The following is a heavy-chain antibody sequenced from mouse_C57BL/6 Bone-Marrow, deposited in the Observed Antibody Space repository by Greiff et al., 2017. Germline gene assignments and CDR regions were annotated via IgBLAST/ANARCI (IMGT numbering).Heavy chain of an antibody. CDR2: IIPNNGGT. V-gene: IGHV1-26*01. CDR1: GYTFTDYY. CDR3: ARHETGAY. J-gene: IGHJ3*01. Sequence: VQLQQSGPELVKPGASVKISCKASGYTFTDYYMNWVKQSHGKSLEWIGDIIPNNGGTSYNQKFKGKATLNVDKSSSTAYMELRSLTSEDSAVYYCARHETGAYWGQGTLVTVSA.